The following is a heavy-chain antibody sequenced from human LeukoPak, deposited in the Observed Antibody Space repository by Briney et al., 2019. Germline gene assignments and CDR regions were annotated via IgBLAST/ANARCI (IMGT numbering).Heavy chain of an antibody. CDR3: AKENRVYRGAFDI. CDR2: IKQDGSEK. Sequence: GGSLRLSCAASGFTFSSYWMSWVRQAPGKGLEWVANIKQDGSEKYYADSVKGRFTISRDNSKNTLYLQMNSLRAEDTAVYYCAKENRVYRGAFDIWGQGTMVTVSS. D-gene: IGHD1-14*01. J-gene: IGHJ3*02. V-gene: IGHV3-7*01. CDR1: GFTFSSYW.